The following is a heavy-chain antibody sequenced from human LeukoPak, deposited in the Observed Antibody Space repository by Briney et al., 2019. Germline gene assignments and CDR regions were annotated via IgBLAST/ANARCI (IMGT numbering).Heavy chain of an antibody. J-gene: IGHJ4*02. D-gene: IGHD3-22*01. Sequence: GASVKVSCKASGGTFSSYAMSWVRQAPGKGLEWVSAISDSGGTTWYADSLKGRFAISRDNSKNTLFLQMNSLRAEDTARYYCAEDYYDDSGSRYDFWGQGTLVTVSS. CDR1: GGTFSSYA. CDR2: ISDSGGTT. V-gene: IGHV3-23*01. CDR3: AEDYYDDSGSRYDF.